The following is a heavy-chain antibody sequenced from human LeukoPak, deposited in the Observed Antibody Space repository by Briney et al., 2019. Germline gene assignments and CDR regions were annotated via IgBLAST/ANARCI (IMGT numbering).Heavy chain of an antibody. CDR1: GFTLSVHY. D-gene: IGHD2-2*01. CDR2: IRNKANSYAT. CDR3: ARSYCSSTNCYGLDYFDY. J-gene: IGHJ4*02. Sequence: GGSLGLSCATSGFTLSVHYIDWVRQAPGKGLEWVGRIRNKANSYATEYAASVKGRFTISRDDSQNSLYLQMNSLKTEDTAVYYCARSYCSSTNCYGLDYFDYWGQGTLVTVSS. V-gene: IGHV3-72*01.